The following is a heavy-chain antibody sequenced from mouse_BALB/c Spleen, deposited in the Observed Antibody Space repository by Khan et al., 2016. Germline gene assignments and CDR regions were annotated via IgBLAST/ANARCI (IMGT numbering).Heavy chain of an antibody. V-gene: IGHV9-3*02. CDR1: GYTFTNYG. CDR3: AEDYYGSNWFAY. CDR2: INTNTGEP. Sequence: QIQLVQSGPELKKPGETVKISCKASGYTFTNYGMNWVKQAPGKGLKWMGWINTNTGEPTYAEEFKGRFAFSLETSASTAYLQINNLKNEDTVTSFGAEDYYGSNWFAYWRQGTLVTVSA. J-gene: IGHJ3*01. D-gene: IGHD1-1*01.